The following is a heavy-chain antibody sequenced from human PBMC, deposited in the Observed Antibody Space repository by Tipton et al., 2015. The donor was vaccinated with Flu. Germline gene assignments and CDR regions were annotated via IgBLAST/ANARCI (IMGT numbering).Heavy chain of an antibody. CDR3: ARRGYSYGYGYYYYGMDV. CDR2: IYYSGST. CDR1: GGSISSYY. J-gene: IGHJ6*02. V-gene: IGHV4-59*01. Sequence: TLSLTCTVSGGSISSYYWSWIRQPPGKGLEWIGYIYYSGSTNYNPSLTSRVTISVDTSKNQFSLKLSSVTAADTAVYYCARRGYSYGYGYYYYGMDVWGQGTTVTVSS. D-gene: IGHD5-18*01.